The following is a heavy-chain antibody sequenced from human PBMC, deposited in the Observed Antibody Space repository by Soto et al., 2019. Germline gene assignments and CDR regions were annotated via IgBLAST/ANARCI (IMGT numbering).Heavy chain of an antibody. CDR3: ARDHDYDFWSGYSPQGWFDP. V-gene: IGHV6-1*01. J-gene: IGHJ5*02. Sequence: SQTLSLTCAILGDSVSSNSVAWNWIRQSPSRGLEWLGRTYYRSQWYNDYAVSVKSRITINPDTSKNQFSLQLNSVTPEDTAVYYCARDHDYDFWSGYSPQGWFDPWGQGTLVTVSS. CDR2: TYYRSQWYN. CDR1: GDSVSSNSVA. D-gene: IGHD3-3*01.